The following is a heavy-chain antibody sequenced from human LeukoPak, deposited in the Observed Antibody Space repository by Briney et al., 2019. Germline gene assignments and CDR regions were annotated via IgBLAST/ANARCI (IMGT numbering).Heavy chain of an antibody. CDR3: ARAPYGQPYYYYMDV. D-gene: IGHD2-8*01. J-gene: IGHJ6*03. CDR1: GGSISSYY. CDR2: IYYSGST. V-gene: IGHV4-59*01. Sequence: SETLSLTCTVSGGSISSYYWCWIRQPPGKGLEWIGYIYYSGSTNYNPSLKSRVTISVDTSKNQFSLKLSSVTAADTAVYYCARAPYGQPYYYYMDVWGKGTTVTVSS.